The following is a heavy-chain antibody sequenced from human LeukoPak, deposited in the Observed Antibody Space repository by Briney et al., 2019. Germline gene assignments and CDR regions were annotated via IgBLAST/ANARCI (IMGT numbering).Heavy chain of an antibody. Sequence: PGGTLRLSCAASGFTFSDYYMSWIRQAPGKGLEWVSCISSSGSTIYYADSVKGRFTISRDNAKNSLYLQMNSLRAEDTAVYYCAREGGHDYGDYSDAFDIWGQGTMVTVSS. V-gene: IGHV3-11*01. J-gene: IGHJ3*02. D-gene: IGHD4-17*01. CDR3: AREGGHDYGDYSDAFDI. CDR1: GFTFSDYY. CDR2: ISSSGSTI.